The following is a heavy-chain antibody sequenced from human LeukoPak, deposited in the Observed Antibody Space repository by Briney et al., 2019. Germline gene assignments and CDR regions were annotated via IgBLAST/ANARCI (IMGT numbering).Heavy chain of an antibody. CDR1: GYTFTGYY. V-gene: IGHV1-2*02. D-gene: IGHD6-13*01. CDR2: INPNSGGT. Sequence: ASVKVSCKTSGYTFTGYYMHWVRQAPGQGLEWMGWINPNSGGTNCAQKFQGRVTMTRDTSINTAYMELSSLRFDDTAVYYCARGATAGRFSLRPTGAYYMDVWGKGTTVTVSS. CDR3: ARGATAGRFSLRPTGAYYMDV. J-gene: IGHJ6*03.